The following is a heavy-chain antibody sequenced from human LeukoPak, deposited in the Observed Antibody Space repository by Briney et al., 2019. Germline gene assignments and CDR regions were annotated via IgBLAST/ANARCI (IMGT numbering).Heavy chain of an antibody. J-gene: IGHJ4*02. V-gene: IGHV1-69*13. Sequence: GASVKVSCKASGGTFISYAISWVRQAPGQGLEWMGGIIPIFGTANYAQKFQGRVTITADESTGKAYMELSSLRSEDTAVYYCARDFRNDYYDSSGYSGWGQGTLVTVSS. CDR2: IIPIFGTA. CDR1: GGTFISYA. D-gene: IGHD3-22*01. CDR3: ARDFRNDYYDSSGYSG.